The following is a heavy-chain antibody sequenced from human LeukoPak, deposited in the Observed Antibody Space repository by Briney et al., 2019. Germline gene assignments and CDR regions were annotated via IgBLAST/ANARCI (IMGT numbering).Heavy chain of an antibody. Sequence: ASVKVSCKASGYTFTSYGISWVRQAPGQGLEWMGWINPNSGGTNYAQKFQGRVTMTRDTSISTAYMELSRLRSDDTAVYYCARRRLYDYVWGSYRDAFDIWGQGTMVTVSS. D-gene: IGHD3-16*01. J-gene: IGHJ3*02. V-gene: IGHV1-2*02. CDR2: INPNSGGT. CDR3: ARRRLYDYVWGSYRDAFDI. CDR1: GYTFTSYG.